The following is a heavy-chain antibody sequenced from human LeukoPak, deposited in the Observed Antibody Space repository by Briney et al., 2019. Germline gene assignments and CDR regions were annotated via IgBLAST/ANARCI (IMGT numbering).Heavy chain of an antibody. V-gene: IGHV1-69*05. D-gene: IGHD1-14*01. J-gene: IGHJ6*02. CDR2: IIPIFGTA. CDR1: GGTFSSYA. CDR3: ARENRGIYYYYYGMDV. Sequence: SVKVSCKASGGTFSSYAISWVRQAPGQGLEWMGGIIPIFGTANYAQKFQGRVTITTDESTSTAYMELSSLRSEDTAVYYCARENRGIYYYYYGMDVWGQGTTVTVSS.